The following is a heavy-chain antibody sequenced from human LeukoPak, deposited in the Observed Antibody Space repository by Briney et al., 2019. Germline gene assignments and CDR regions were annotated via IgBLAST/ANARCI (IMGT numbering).Heavy chain of an antibody. Sequence: GGSLRPSCAASGFTFSSYSMNWVRQAPGKGLEWVSSISSSSSYIYYADSVKGRFTISRDNAKNSLYLQMNSLRAEDTAVYYCASDLREWLPIPEDAFDIWGQGTMVTVSS. J-gene: IGHJ3*02. CDR3: ASDLREWLPIPEDAFDI. CDR2: ISSSSSYI. V-gene: IGHV3-21*01. D-gene: IGHD3-3*01. CDR1: GFTFSSYS.